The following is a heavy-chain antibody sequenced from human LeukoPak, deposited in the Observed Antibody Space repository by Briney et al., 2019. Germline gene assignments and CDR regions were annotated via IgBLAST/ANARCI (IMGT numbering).Heavy chain of an antibody. V-gene: IGHV4-34*01. J-gene: IGHJ4*02. Sequence: PSETLSLACAVYGGSFSGYYWSWIRQPPGKGLEWIGEINHSGSTNYNPSLKSRVTISVDTSKNQFSLKLSSVTAADTAVYYCATQPDYYDSSGYYYSAYYFDYWGQGTLVTVSS. CDR2: INHSGST. CDR3: ATQPDYYDSSGYYYSAYYFDY. D-gene: IGHD3-22*01. CDR1: GGSFSGYY.